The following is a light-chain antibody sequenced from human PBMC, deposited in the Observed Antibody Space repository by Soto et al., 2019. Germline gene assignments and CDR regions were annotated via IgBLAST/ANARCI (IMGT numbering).Light chain of an antibody. Sequence: EIVLTQSPGTLSLSPVERATLSCMASQSVSNSYLAWYQQKPGQAPRPLISGASRRATGVPDRFSGSGSGTDFTLTISRLEPEDFAVYYCQQYGSSPWTFGQGTKVDI. CDR3: QQYGSSPWT. CDR2: GAS. CDR1: QSVSNSY. V-gene: IGKV3-20*01. J-gene: IGKJ1*01.